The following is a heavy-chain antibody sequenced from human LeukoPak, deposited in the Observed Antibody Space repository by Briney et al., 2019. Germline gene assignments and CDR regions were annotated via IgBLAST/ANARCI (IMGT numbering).Heavy chain of an antibody. V-gene: IGHV1-18*01. J-gene: IGHJ6*02. CDR3: ARGSGSGSYYYYYGMDV. Sequence: ASVKVSCKASGYTFTSYDINWVRQATGQGLEWMGWISAYNGNTNYAQKLQGRVTMTTDTSTSTAYMELRSLRSDDTAVYYCARGSGSGSYYYYYGMDVWGQGTTVTVSS. D-gene: IGHD3-10*01. CDR1: GYTFTSYD. CDR2: ISAYNGNT.